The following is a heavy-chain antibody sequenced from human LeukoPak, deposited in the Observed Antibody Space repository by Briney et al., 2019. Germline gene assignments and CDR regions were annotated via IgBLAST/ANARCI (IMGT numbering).Heavy chain of an antibody. D-gene: IGHD3-10*01. Sequence: GGSLRLSCAASGFIFSGYWMHWVRQAPGKGLVWLSRIKNDGSITSYADSVKGRFTISRDNAKNTLYLQMNSLRVEDTAVYYCAKHEGSSGSYCHFHYWGQGTLVTVSS. CDR3: AKHEGSSGSYCHFHY. V-gene: IGHV3-74*01. CDR2: IKNDGSIT. J-gene: IGHJ4*02. CDR1: GFIFSGYW.